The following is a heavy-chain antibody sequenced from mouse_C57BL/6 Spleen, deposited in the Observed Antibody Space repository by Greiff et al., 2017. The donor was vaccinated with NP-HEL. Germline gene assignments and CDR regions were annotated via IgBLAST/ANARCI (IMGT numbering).Heavy chain of an antibody. V-gene: IGHV5-17*01. J-gene: IGHJ2*01. CDR1: GFTFSDYG. Sequence: DVKLVESGGGLVKPGGSLKLSCAASGFTFSDYGMHWVRQAPEKGLEWVAYISSGSSTIYYADTVKGRFTISRDNAKNTLFLQMTSLRSEDTAMYYCARERFLRGDFDYWGQGTTLTVSS. CDR3: ARERFLRGDFDY. CDR2: ISSGSSTI. D-gene: IGHD1-1*01.